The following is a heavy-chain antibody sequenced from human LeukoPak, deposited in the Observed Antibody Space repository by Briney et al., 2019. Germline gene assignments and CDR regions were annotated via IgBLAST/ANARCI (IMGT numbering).Heavy chain of an antibody. D-gene: IGHD2-21*02. CDR1: GGSISSGDYY. Sequence: RPSQTLSLTCTVSGGSISSGDYYWSWIRQPPGKGLEWIGYIYYSGSTYYNPSLKSRVTISVDTPKNQFSLKLSSVTAADTAVYYCARDRRRDCYHYWGQGTLVTVSS. J-gene: IGHJ4*02. CDR3: ARDRRRDCYHY. V-gene: IGHV4-30-4*01. CDR2: IYYSGST.